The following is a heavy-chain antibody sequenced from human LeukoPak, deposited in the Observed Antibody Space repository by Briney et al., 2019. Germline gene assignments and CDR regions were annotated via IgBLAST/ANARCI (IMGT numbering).Heavy chain of an antibody. CDR1: GFTFDDYA. V-gene: IGHV3-9*01. CDR2: ISWNSGSI. J-gene: IGHJ4*02. Sequence: SLRLSCAASGFTFDDYAMHWVRQAPGKGLEWVSGISWNSGSIGYADSVKGRFTISRDNAKNSLYLQMNSLRAEDTALYYCAKDIRGELPAYFDYWGQGTLVTVSS. D-gene: IGHD1-26*01. CDR3: AKDIRGELPAYFDY.